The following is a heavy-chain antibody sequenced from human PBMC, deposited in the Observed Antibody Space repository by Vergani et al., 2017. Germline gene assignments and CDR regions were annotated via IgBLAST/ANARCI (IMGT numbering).Heavy chain of an antibody. CDR3: ARAQYSSSWTRTAPYYFDY. CDR2: IYYSGST. V-gene: IGHV4-59*01. CDR1: GGSISSYY. Sequence: QVQLQESGPGLVKPSETLSLTCTVSGGSISSYYWSWIRQPPGKGLEWIGYIYYSGSTNYNPSLKSRVTISVDTSKNQFSLKLSSVTAADTAVYYCARAQYSSSWTRTAPYYFDYWGQGTLVTVSS. D-gene: IGHD6-13*01. J-gene: IGHJ4*02.